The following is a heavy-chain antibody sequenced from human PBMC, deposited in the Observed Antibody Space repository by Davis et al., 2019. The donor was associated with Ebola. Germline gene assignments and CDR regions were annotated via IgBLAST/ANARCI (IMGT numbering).Heavy chain of an antibody. J-gene: IGHJ6*04. CDR1: GFTVSSNY. D-gene: IGHD6-13*01. CDR3: ARDRWSSSWYYYGMDV. Sequence: GESLKISCAASGFTVSSNYMSWVRQAPGKGLEWVSVIYSGGTTYYAESLKGRFTISRDNSKNTLYLQMNSLRAEDTAVYYCARDRWSSSWYYYGMDVWGKGTTVTVSS. V-gene: IGHV3-53*01. CDR2: IYSGGTT.